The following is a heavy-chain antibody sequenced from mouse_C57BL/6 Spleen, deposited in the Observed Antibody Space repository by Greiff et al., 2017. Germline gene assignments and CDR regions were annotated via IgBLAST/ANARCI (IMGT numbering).Heavy chain of an antibody. CDR1: GYTFTDYE. CDR3: TRSWAMDY. J-gene: IGHJ4*01. V-gene: IGHV1-15*01. Sequence: VQLQQSGAELVRPGASVTLSCKASGYTFTDYEMHWVKQTPVHGLEWIGAIDPETGGTAYNQKFKGKAILTADKSSSTAYMELRSLTSEDSAVYYGTRSWAMDYWGQGTSVTVSS. CDR2: IDPETGGT.